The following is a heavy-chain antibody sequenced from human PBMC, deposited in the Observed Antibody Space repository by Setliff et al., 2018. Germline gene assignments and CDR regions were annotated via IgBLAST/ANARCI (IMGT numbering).Heavy chain of an antibody. J-gene: IGHJ6*03. D-gene: IGHD3-10*01. CDR2: IRSKTDGGAT. CDR3: TTGTNYFGSGSTSHLFYMDV. Sequence: GGSLRLSCAASGFSFNDAWMNWVRQAPGKGLEWVGHIRSKTDGGATSYAAPVQGRFTISRDDSTNTLYLHKNSLTTEDTGVYYCTTGTNYFGSGSTSHLFYMDVWGKGTTVTVSS. CDR1: GFSFNDAW. V-gene: IGHV3-15*01.